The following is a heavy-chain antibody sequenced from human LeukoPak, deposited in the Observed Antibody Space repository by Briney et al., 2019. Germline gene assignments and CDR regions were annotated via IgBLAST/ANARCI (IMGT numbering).Heavy chain of an antibody. V-gene: IGHV4-30-4*01. CDR2: IYYSGST. CDR1: GGSISSGDYY. D-gene: IGHD3-10*01. Sequence: SEALSLTCTVSGGSISSGDYYWSWIRQPPGKGLEWIGYIYYSGSTYYNPSLKSRVTISVDTSKNQFSLKLSSVTAADTAVYYCARVYGSGSHPALFDYWGQGTLVTVSS. CDR3: ARVYGSGSHPALFDY. J-gene: IGHJ4*02.